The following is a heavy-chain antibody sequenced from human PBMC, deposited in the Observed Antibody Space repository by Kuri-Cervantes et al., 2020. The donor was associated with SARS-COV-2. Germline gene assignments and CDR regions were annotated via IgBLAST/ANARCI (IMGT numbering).Heavy chain of an antibody. CDR3: AMVVGNCFDP. Sequence: SETLSLTCTVSGVSITSRYWSLIRQPPGKGLEWIAYIYYTGSTNYNPSLKSRVTISMDTSKSQFSLKLTSVTAADTAVYYCAMVVGNCFDPWGQGTLVTVSS. CDR2: IYYTGST. V-gene: IGHV4-59*11. D-gene: IGHD2-15*01. J-gene: IGHJ5*02. CDR1: GVSITSRY.